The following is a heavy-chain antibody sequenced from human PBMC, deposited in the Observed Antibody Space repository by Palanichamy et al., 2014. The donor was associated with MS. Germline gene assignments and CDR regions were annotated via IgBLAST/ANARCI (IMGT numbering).Heavy chain of an antibody. D-gene: IGHD4-11*01. J-gene: IGHJ6*02. CDR3: ARGDYIGNFYCGMDA. CDR1: GGSFSGYY. Sequence: QVQLQQWGAGLLKPSETLSLTCADDGGSFSGYYWTWIRQPPGKGLEWIGEINDSGNTNYNPSLKSRVTISVDTSKNQFSLRLTSVIAADTAVYYCARGDYIGNFYCGMDAWGQGTTVTVSS. V-gene: IGHV4-34*01. CDR2: INDSGNT.